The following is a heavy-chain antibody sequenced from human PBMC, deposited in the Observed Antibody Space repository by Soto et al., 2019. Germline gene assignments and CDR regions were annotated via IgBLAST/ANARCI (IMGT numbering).Heavy chain of an antibody. CDR3: ARSSYTTGGNWFDP. V-gene: IGHV4-61*01. Sequence: PSETLSLTCTVSCGSVSSGSYYWSWIRQPPGKGLEWIGYIYYSGSTNYNPPLKSRVTISVDTSKNQFSLKLSSVTAADTAVYYCARSSYTTGGNWFDPWGQGTPVTVSS. CDR2: IYYSGST. CDR1: CGSVSSGSYY. D-gene: IGHD4-17*01. J-gene: IGHJ5*02.